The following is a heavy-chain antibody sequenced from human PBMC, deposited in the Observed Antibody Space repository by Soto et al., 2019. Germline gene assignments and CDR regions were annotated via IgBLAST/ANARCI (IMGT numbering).Heavy chain of an antibody. D-gene: IGHD3-22*01. CDR1: GGSISSYY. V-gene: IGHV4-59*01. J-gene: IGHJ4*02. Sequence: SETLSLTCTVSGGSISSYYWSWIRQPPGKGLEWIGYIYYSGSTNYNPSLKSRATISVDTSKNQFSLKLSSVTAADTAVYYCARGESYYDSSGYYYFDYWGQGTLVTVSS. CDR3: ARGESYYDSSGYYYFDY. CDR2: IYYSGST.